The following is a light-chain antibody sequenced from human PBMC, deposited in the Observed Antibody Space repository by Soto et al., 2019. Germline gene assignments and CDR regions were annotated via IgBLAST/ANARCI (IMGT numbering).Light chain of an antibody. CDR2: RDS. CDR3: QVWDTSTYVV. CDR1: NIGSKN. V-gene: IGLV3-9*01. Sequence: YELTQPLSVSVALGQTARIPCGGNNIGSKNVHWYQQKPGQAPVLVIYRDSNRPSGIPERFSGSNSGNTATLTISRAQAGDEGDYYCQVWDTSTYVVFGGGTKLTVL. J-gene: IGLJ2*01.